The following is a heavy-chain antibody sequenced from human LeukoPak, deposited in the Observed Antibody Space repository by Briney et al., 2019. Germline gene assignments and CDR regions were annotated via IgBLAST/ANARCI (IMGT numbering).Heavy chain of an antibody. V-gene: IGHV3-7*01. D-gene: IGHD1-14*01. Sequence: GGSLRLSCAASGFTFSHHWMNWVRQAPGEGLEWVASVKEDGSDKYYVDSVKGRFSISRDNTKSSMYLQMDSLRAEDTAVYYCVREGRLGINRVLSFDSWGQGTLVIVSS. CDR2: VKEDGSDK. CDR1: GFTFSHHW. J-gene: IGHJ4*02. CDR3: VREGRLGINRVLSFDS.